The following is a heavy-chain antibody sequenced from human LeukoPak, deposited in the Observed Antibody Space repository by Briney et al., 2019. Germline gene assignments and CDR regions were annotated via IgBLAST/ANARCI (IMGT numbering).Heavy chain of an antibody. CDR2: IQYDGSNK. CDR3: ARVGSGSYSSH. J-gene: IGHJ4*02. CDR1: GFSFSTYA. D-gene: IGHD3-10*01. V-gene: IGHV3-30*02. Sequence: GGSLRLSCAASGFSFSTYAMHWVRQAPGKGLEWVAFIQYDGSNKYYADSVKGRFTFSRDNSKNTLYLQMNSLRAADTALYYCARVGSGSYSSHWGQGTLVTVSS.